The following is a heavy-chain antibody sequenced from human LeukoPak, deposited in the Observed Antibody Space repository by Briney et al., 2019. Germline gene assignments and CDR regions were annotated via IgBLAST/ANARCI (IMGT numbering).Heavy chain of an antibody. V-gene: IGHV1-69*13. CDR3: ARDRGGYSYDIDY. J-gene: IGHJ4*02. CDR2: IIPIFGTA. D-gene: IGHD5-18*01. CDR1: GGTFSSYA. Sequence: SVKVSCEASGGTFSSYAISWVRQAPGQGLEWMGGIIPIFGTANYAQKFQGRVTITADESTSTAYMELSSLRSEDTAVYYCARDRGGYSYDIDYWGQGTLVTVSS.